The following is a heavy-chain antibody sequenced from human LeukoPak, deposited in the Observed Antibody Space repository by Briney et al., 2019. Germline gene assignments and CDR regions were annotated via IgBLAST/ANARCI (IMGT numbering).Heavy chain of an antibody. CDR3: AWILSIAARRGLGY. CDR2: MNPNSGNT. J-gene: IGHJ4*02. CDR1: GYTFTSYD. V-gene: IGHV1-8*01. D-gene: IGHD6-6*01. Sequence: ASVKVSCKASGYTFTSYDINWVRQATGQGLEWMGWMNPNSGNTGYAQKFQGRVTMTRNTSISTAYMELSSLRSEDTAVYYCAWILSIAARRGLGYWGQGTLVTVSS.